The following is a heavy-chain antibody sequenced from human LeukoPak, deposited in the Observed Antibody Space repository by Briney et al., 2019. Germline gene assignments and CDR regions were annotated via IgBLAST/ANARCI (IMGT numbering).Heavy chain of an antibody. CDR3: AGTLYDFWSGYFY. J-gene: IGHJ4*02. D-gene: IGHD3-3*01. Sequence: SETLSLTCTVSGASINTDNYWGWIRQPPGKGLEWIGSIYYTGSTYYNPSLRSRVTISVDTSKNQFSLKLRSVTAADTAVYYCAGTLYDFWSGYFYWGQGTLVTVSS. CDR1: GASINTDNY. V-gene: IGHV4-39*01. CDR2: IYYTGST.